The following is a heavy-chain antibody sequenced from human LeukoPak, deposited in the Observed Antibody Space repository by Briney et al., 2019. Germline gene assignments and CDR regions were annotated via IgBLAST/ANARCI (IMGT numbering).Heavy chain of an antibody. CDR3: ARFLGSGWYGVDY. J-gene: IGHJ4*02. Sequence: PSETLSLTCAVCGGSFSGYYWSWIRQPPGKGLEWIGEINHSGSTNYNPSLKSRVTISVDTSKNQFSLKLSSVTAADTAVYYCARFLGSGWYGVDYWGQGTLVTVPS. D-gene: IGHD6-19*01. V-gene: IGHV4-34*01. CDR1: GGSFSGYY. CDR2: INHSGST.